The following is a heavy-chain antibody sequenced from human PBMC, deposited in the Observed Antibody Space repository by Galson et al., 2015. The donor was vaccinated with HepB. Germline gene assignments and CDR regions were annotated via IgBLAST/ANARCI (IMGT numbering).Heavy chain of an antibody. J-gene: IGHJ5*02. CDR2: TYYRSKWYN. D-gene: IGHD6-13*01. Sequence: CAISRDSVSSNSAAWNWIRQSPSRGLEWLGRTYYRSKWYNDYAVSVKSRITINPDTSKNQFSLQLSSVTPADTAVYYCARMLSWSAAGPNWFDPWGQRTLVTVPS. CDR1: RDSVSSNSAA. CDR3: ARMLSWSAAGPNWFDP. V-gene: IGHV6-1*01.